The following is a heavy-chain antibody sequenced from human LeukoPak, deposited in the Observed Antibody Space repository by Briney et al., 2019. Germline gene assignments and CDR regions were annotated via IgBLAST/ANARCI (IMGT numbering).Heavy chain of an antibody. J-gene: IGHJ2*01. CDR1: GGSFSGYY. CDR2: INHSGST. CDR3: ARVSGRFTWYFDL. Sequence: SETLSLTCAVYGGSFSGYYWSWIRQPPGKGLEWIGEINHSGSTNYNPSLKSRVTISVDTSKDQFSLKLSSVTAADTAVYYCARVSGRFTWYFDLWGRGTLVTVSS. V-gene: IGHV4-34*01.